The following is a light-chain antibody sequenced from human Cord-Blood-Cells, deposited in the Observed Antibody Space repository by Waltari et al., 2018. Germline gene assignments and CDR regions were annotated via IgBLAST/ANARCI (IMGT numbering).Light chain of an antibody. CDR1: QSISSA. Sequence: AIQFTQSPSSLSASVGDRVTITCRASQSISSALDWYQQKPGKAPKLLIFDASSLESGVPSRFSGSGSGTDFTLTISSLQPEDFATYYCQQFNSYPLTFGGGTKVEIK. CDR2: DAS. V-gene: IGKV1-13*02. CDR3: QQFNSYPLT. J-gene: IGKJ4*02.